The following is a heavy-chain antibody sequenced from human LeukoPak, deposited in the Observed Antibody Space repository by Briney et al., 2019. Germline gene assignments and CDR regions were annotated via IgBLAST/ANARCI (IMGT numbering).Heavy chain of an antibody. J-gene: IGHJ3*02. Sequence: PGGSLRLSCAASGFTFGSYWMHWVRQAPGKGLVWVSRINTDGGSTTYADSVKGRFTISRDNSKNTLYLQMNSLRAEDTAVYYCAKDLPGYSYGYRGLNAFDIWGQGTMVTVSS. CDR1: GFTFGSYW. CDR2: INTDGGST. V-gene: IGHV3-74*01. CDR3: AKDLPGYSYGYRGLNAFDI. D-gene: IGHD5-18*01.